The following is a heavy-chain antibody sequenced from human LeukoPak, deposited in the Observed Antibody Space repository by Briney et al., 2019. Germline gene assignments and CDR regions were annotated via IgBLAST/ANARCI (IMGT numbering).Heavy chain of an antibody. CDR2: ISYDGSNK. CDR1: GFTFSSYA. CDR3: APPPLYSSSWYSGY. Sequence: GGSLRLACAAAGFTFSSYAMHWVRQAPGKGLEWVAVISYDGSNKYYADSVKGRFTISRDNSEKTLYLQMNSLIAEDTAVYYRAPPPLYSSSWYSGYWGQGTLLTVSS. V-gene: IGHV3-30-3*01. D-gene: IGHD6-13*01. J-gene: IGHJ4*02.